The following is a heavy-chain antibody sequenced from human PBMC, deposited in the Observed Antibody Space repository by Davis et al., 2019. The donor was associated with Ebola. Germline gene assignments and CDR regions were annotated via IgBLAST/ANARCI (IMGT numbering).Heavy chain of an antibody. Sequence: MPGGSLRLSCAASGFIVSSNYMTWVRQPPGKGLEWIGSIYCSGSTYYNPSLKSRVTISVDTSKNQFSLKLSSVTAADTAVYYCARDSSGDNNWGQGTLVTVSS. CDR1: GFIVSSNYM. J-gene: IGHJ4*02. D-gene: IGHD6-19*01. CDR2: IYCSGST. CDR3: ARDSSGDNN. V-gene: IGHV4-39*02.